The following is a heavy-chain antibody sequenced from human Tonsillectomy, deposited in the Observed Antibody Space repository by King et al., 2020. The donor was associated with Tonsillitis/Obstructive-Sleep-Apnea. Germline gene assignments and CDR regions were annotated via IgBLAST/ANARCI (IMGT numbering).Heavy chain of an antibody. J-gene: IGHJ6*02. CDR2: ISYDGSNK. CDR1: GFTFSSYA. Sequence: VQLVESGGGVVQPGRSLRLSCAASGFTFSSYAMHWVRQAPGKGLEWVAVISYDGSNKYYADSVKGRFTISRDNSKNTLYLQMNSLRAEDTAVYYCAGGPPDPSADHGSGTDWSMDVWGQGTTVTVSS. D-gene: IGHD3-10*01. CDR3: AGGPPDPSADHGSGTDWSMDV. V-gene: IGHV3-30*04.